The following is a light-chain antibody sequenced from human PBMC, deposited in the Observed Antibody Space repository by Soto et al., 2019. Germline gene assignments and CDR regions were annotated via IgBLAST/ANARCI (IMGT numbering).Light chain of an antibody. CDR3: LQHNSYPWT. CDR2: DAS. J-gene: IGKJ1*01. Sequence: DIQMTQPPSSLSASVGDRVTITCRASQSISSYLNWYQQKPGKAPKVLIYDASSLQSGVPSRFSGSGSGTEFTLTISSLQPEDFATYYCLQHNSYPWTFGQGTKV. V-gene: IGKV1-17*01. CDR1: QSISSY.